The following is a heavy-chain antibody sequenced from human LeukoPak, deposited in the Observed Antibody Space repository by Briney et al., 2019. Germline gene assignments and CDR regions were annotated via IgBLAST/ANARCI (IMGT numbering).Heavy chain of an antibody. D-gene: IGHD6-6*01. Sequence: GRSLRLSCAASGFSFSSYWMSWVRQAPGKGLEWVANIKQDGSEKYYVDSVKGRFTISRDNAKNSLYLQMNSLRAEDTAVYYCAREYSSSSLDYWGQGTLVTVSS. CDR1: GFSFSSYW. J-gene: IGHJ4*02. V-gene: IGHV3-7*01. CDR3: AREYSSSSLDY. CDR2: IKQDGSEK.